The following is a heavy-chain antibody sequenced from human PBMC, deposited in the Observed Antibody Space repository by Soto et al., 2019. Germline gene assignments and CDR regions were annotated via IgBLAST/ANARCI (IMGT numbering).Heavy chain of an antibody. Sequence: QVQLVESGGGVVQPGRSLRLSCAASGFTFSNYPMGWVRQAPGKGLDWVAGISFDGSDKYHADSLKGRFTISRDSSKNMLYLQMNSLRAEDTALHYCARDRGSGYFDYWGQGTLVTVSS. CDR3: ARDRGSGYFDY. V-gene: IGHV3-30-3*01. D-gene: IGHD6-25*01. CDR1: GFTFSNYP. J-gene: IGHJ4*02. CDR2: ISFDGSDK.